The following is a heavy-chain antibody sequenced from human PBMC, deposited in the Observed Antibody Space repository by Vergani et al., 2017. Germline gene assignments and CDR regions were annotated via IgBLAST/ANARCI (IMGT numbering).Heavy chain of an antibody. Sequence: QVQLQESGPGLLKPSETLSLTCTVSGYSIRSGYYWGWIRQPPGKGLEWIGSAHRSGTTYYNPSLKSRVTMSIDMSKNQISLKLSSVTAADTAIYYCARDVVSTTPLHGMDVWGQGTAVTVSS. CDR2: AHRSGTT. CDR3: ARDVVSTTPLHGMDV. CDR1: GYSIRSGYY. J-gene: IGHJ6*02. V-gene: IGHV4-38-2*02. D-gene: IGHD5/OR15-5a*01.